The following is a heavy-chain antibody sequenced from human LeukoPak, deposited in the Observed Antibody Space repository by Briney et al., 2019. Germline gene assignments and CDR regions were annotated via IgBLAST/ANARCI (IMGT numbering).Heavy chain of an antibody. J-gene: IGHJ5*02. CDR3: ARVRVYGRFNWFDP. V-gene: IGHV3-11*04. D-gene: IGHD6-6*01. Sequence: GGSLRLSCATSGFTFSDYYMTWIRQAPGKRLEWVSYISGDGITVYNADSVKGRFTISRDNAKNSLYLQMISLRAEDTAVYYCARVRVYGRFNWFDPWGQGTLVTVSS. CDR2: ISGDGITV. CDR1: GFTFSDYY.